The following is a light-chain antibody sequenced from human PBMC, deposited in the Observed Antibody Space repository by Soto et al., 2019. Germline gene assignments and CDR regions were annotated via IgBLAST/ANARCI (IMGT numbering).Light chain of an antibody. CDR2: GVS. J-gene: IGLJ1*01. V-gene: IGLV2-8*01. CDR3: SSYAGSNHYV. CDR1: SSDVGGYNY. Sequence: QSVLTQPPSASGSPGQSVTISCTGTSSDVGGYNYVSWYQQHPGKAPKLMIYGVSKRPSGVPDRFSGSKSGNTASLTVSGLQAEDEADYYCSSYAGSNHYVLGNGTKVT.